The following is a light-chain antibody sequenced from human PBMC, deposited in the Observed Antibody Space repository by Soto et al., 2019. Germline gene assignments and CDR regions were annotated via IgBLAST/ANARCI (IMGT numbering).Light chain of an antibody. CDR1: QSVSSN. CDR2: DAS. Sequence: TLSLSPGERATLSCRASQSVSSNLAWYQQKSGQAPRLLIYDASTRATGIPARFSGSGSGTEFTLTISSLQFEDFAIYYCQQYHNWPPWTFGQGTKVDIK. V-gene: IGKV3-15*01. CDR3: QQYHNWPPWT. J-gene: IGKJ1*01.